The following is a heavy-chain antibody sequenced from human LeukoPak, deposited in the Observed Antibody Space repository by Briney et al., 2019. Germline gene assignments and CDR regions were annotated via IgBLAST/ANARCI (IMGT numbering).Heavy chain of an antibody. CDR1: GFTFSSYS. Sequence: PGGSLRLSCAASGFTFSSYSMYWVRQAPGKGLEWVSSISSSSSYIYYADSVEGRFTISRDNAKNSLYLQMNSLRAEDTAVYYCAREIVGATQPYTYYFDYWGQGTLVTVSS. D-gene: IGHD1-26*01. CDR3: AREIVGATQPYTYYFDY. V-gene: IGHV3-21*01. J-gene: IGHJ4*02. CDR2: ISSSSSYI.